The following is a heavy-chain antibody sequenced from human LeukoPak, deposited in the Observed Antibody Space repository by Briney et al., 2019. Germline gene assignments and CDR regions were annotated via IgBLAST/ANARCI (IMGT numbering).Heavy chain of an antibody. CDR1: GGTFSSYA. V-gene: IGHV1-69*13. J-gene: IGHJ4*02. Sequence: SVKVSCKASGGTFSSYAISWVRQAPGQGLERMGGIIPIFGTANYAQKFQGRVTITADESTSTAYMELSSLRSEDTAVYYCARADSSGYYYSYWGQGTLVTVSS. D-gene: IGHD3-22*01. CDR3: ARADSSGYYYSY. CDR2: IIPIFGTA.